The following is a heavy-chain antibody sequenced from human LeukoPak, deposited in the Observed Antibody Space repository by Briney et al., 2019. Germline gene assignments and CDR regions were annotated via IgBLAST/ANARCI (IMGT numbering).Heavy chain of an antibody. Sequence: SETLSLTCTVYGGSISGYYYNWIRQPPGKGLEWIAYIYYTGSTNYNPSLKSRVTISVDTSKSQFSLKLSSVTAADTAVYYCARHTLVAASSFDYWGQGTLVTVSS. D-gene: IGHD2-15*01. J-gene: IGHJ4*02. CDR3: ARHTLVAASSFDY. CDR2: IYYTGST. CDR1: GGSISGYY. V-gene: IGHV4-59*08.